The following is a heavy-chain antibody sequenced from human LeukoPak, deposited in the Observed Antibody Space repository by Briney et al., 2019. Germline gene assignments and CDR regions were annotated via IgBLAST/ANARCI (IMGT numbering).Heavy chain of an antibody. Sequence: GGSLRLSGAASGFTFSSYGMHWVRQAPGKGLEWVAVIWYDGSNKYYADSVKGRFTISRDNSKNTLYLQMNSLRAEDTAVYYCAGGYCSGGSCYSGSVWGQGTLVTVSS. J-gene: IGHJ4*02. CDR1: GFTFSSYG. V-gene: IGHV3-33*01. CDR2: IWYDGSNK. D-gene: IGHD2-15*01. CDR3: AGGYCSGGSCYSGSV.